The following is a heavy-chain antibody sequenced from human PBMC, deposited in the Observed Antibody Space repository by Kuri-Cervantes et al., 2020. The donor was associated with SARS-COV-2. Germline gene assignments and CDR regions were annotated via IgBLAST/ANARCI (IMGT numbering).Heavy chain of an antibody. CDR1: GGPISSSNYY. CDR2: INRSGST. CDR3: ARHRGGYYGSGSNGEYFQH. V-gene: IGHV4-39*07. D-gene: IGHD3-10*01. Sequence: GSLRLSCSVSGGPISSSNYYWGWIRQPPGKGLEWIGEINRSGSTNYNPSLKSRVTVSVDTSKNQFSLKLNSVTAADTAVYYCARHRGGYYGSGSNGEYFQHWGQGTLVTVSS. J-gene: IGHJ1*01.